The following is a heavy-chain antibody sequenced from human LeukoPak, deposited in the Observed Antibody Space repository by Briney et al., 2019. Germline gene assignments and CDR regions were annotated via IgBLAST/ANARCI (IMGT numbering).Heavy chain of an antibody. J-gene: IGHJ2*01. CDR2: IYNSEST. V-gene: IGHV4-4*09. Sequence: PSETLSLTCTVSGGSVSSYYWSWIRQPPGKGLEWIGYIYNSESTNYNSSLESRVTISVDTSKNQFFLNLSSVTAADTAVYYCARFHSGPSGWYVLWYFDLWGRGTLVTVSS. CDR3: ARFHSGPSGWYVLWYFDL. D-gene: IGHD6-19*01. CDR1: GGSVSSYY.